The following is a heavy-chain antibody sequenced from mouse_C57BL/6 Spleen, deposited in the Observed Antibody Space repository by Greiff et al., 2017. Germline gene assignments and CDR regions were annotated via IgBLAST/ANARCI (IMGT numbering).Heavy chain of an antibody. CDR3: ARGDYSNPAWFAY. Sequence: VKLQQSGPELVKPGASVKISCKASGYTFTDYYMNWVKQSHGKSLEWIGDINPNNGGTSYNQKFKGKATLTVDKSSSTAYMELRSLTSEDSAVYYGARGDYSNPAWFAYWGERALVTVSA. V-gene: IGHV1-26*01. CDR2: INPNNGGT. J-gene: IGHJ3*01. D-gene: IGHD2-5*01. CDR1: GYTFTDYY.